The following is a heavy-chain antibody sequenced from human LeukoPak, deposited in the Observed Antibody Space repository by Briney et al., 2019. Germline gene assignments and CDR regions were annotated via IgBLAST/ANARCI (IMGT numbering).Heavy chain of an antibody. CDR1: GLTFSSYT. J-gene: IGHJ4*02. V-gene: IGHV3-23*01. CDR3: AARYSSSWAPIID. D-gene: IGHD6-13*01. Sequence: GGSLRLSCAASGLTFSSYTMAWVRQAPGKGLEYVSSISSSGDITFYADSVKGRFTISRDNSKNTLYLQMNSLRAEDTAVYYCAARYSSSWAPIIDWGQGTLVTVSS. CDR2: ISSSGDIT.